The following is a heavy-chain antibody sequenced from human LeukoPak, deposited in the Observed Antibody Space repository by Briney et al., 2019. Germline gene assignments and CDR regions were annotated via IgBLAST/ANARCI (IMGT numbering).Heavy chain of an antibody. CDR3: AKESAAAAKTH. J-gene: IGHJ4*02. CDR1: GFTFSSYG. V-gene: IGHV3-30*18. D-gene: IGHD6-13*01. Sequence: GRSLRLSCAASGFTFSSYGMHWVRQAPGNGLEWVAVISYDGSNKYYADSVKGRFTISRDNSKNTLYLQMNSLRAEDTAVYYCAKESAAAAKTHWGQGTLVTVSS. CDR2: ISYDGSNK.